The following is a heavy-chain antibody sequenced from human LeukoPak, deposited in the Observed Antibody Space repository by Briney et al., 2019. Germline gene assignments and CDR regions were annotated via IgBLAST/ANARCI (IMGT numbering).Heavy chain of an antibody. D-gene: IGHD6-13*01. CDR3: ARGAYSSSWYNQAEYFQH. J-gene: IGHJ1*01. CDR2: IYTSGST. Sequence: PSETLSLTCTVSGGSISSGSYYWSWIRQPAGKGLEWIGRIYTSGSTNYNPSLKSRVTISVDTSKNQFSLKLSSVTAADTAVYCCARGAYSSSWYNQAEYFQHWGQGTLVTVSS. V-gene: IGHV4-61*02. CDR1: GGSISSGSYY.